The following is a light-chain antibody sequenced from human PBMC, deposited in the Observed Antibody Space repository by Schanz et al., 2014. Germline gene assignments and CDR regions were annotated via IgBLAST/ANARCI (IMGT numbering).Light chain of an antibody. CDR1: SSDVGSYNL. CDR2: EGS. Sequence: QSALTQPASVSGSPGQSITISCTGTSSDVGSYNLVSWYQQHPGKAPKLMIYEGSKRPSGVSNRFSGSKSGNTASLTISGLQADDEADYYCSSYTSSSTVLFGGGTKLTVL. V-gene: IGLV2-14*02. CDR3: SSYTSSSTVL. J-gene: IGLJ3*02.